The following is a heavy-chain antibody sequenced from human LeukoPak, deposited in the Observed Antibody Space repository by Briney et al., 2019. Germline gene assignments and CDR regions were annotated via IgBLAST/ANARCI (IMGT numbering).Heavy chain of an antibody. CDR1: GYVSTTYW. CDR2: IYPGDSDT. D-gene: IGHD2-2*01. J-gene: IGHJ4*02. V-gene: IGHV5-51*01. Sequence: GESLRISCKGSGYVSTTYWIAWVRQMPGKGLEWMGIIYPGDSDTTYSPSFQGQVTISADKSITTAYLQWSSLKAPDTAMYYCATRYSSNWHYFDYWGQGTLVTVSS. CDR3: ATRYSSNWHYFDY.